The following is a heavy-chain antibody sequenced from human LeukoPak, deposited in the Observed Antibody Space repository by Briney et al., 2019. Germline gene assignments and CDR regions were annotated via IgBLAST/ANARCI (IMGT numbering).Heavy chain of an antibody. CDR3: AKSNGYGLVDI. V-gene: IGHV4-59*12. J-gene: IGHJ3*02. CDR2: IFYSGST. D-gene: IGHD3-10*01. CDR1: GGYMNNYY. Sequence: SETLSLTCTVSGGYMNNYYWSWIRQPPGKGLEWIGNIFYSGSTYYSPSLRSRVTISLDTSRNQFSLKLNSATAADTAVYYCAKSNGYGLVDIWGQGTMVTVSS.